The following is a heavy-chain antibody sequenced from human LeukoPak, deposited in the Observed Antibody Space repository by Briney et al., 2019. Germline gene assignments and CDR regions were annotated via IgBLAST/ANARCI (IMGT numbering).Heavy chain of an antibody. V-gene: IGHV3-15*01. D-gene: IGHD3-3*01. CDR3: TTTAYYDFWSGPYYYYGMDV. J-gene: IGHJ6*02. CDR2: IKSKDAGRPT. CDR1: GFTFSNAW. Sequence: GGPLRLSCAASGFTFSNAWMNWVRQAPGKGLEWVGRIKSKDAGRPTDYAAPVKGRFTISRDDSKNTLYLQMNSLKTEDTAVYYGTTTAYYDFWSGPYYYYGMDVWGQGTTVTVSS.